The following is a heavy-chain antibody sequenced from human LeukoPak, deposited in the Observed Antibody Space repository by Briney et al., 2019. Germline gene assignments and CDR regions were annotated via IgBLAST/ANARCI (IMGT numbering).Heavy chain of an antibody. J-gene: IGHJ4*02. Sequence: GGSLRLSCAASGFTFSNAWMSWVRQAPGKGLVWVSRINPDGSMTTYVDSVKGRFTISRDNAKNTLYLQMNSLRVEDTAVYYCVRALTGTDDFWGQGTLVTVSS. CDR3: VRALTGTDDF. V-gene: IGHV3-74*03. D-gene: IGHD1-7*01. CDR2: INPDGSMT. CDR1: GFTFSNAW.